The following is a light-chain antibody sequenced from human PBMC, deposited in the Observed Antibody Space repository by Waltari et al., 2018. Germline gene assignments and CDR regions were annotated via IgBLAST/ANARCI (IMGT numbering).Light chain of an antibody. CDR2: AVS. V-gene: IGLV2-23*02. J-gene: IGLJ2*01. CDR3: CSYAGSSKGV. Sequence: QSALTQPASVSGSPGQSITISCTGSSSDVGNYKRFSWYQQHPGKAPKLMLYAVSKRPSGVSDRFSGSKSGDTASLTISGLQPEDEADYFCCSYAGSSKGVFGGGTKVTVL. CDR1: SSDVGNYKR.